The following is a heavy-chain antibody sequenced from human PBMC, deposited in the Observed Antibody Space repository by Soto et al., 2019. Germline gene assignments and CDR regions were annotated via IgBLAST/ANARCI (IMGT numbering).Heavy chain of an antibody. V-gene: IGHV3-7*03. J-gene: IGHJ4*02. Sequence: GGSLRLSCAASRFTFSTYWMSWVRQAPGKGLEWVANIRQDGSQKHYVDSVKGRFTISRDNAKNSLYLQMNSLRAEDTAVYYCAKEMATDPFDYWGQGTLVTVSS. CDR1: RFTFSTYW. D-gene: IGHD5-12*01. CDR2: IRQDGSQK. CDR3: AKEMATDPFDY.